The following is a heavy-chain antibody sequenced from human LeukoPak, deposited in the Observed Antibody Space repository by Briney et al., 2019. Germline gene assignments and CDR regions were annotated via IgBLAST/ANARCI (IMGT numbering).Heavy chain of an antibody. V-gene: IGHV4-38-2*02. D-gene: IGHD3-16*01. CDR3: ARVARGSFGY. CDR2: IYHSGST. CDR1: GYSISSGYY. Sequence: PSETLSLTCTVSGYSISSGYYWGWIRQPSGKGLEWIGSIYHSGSTYYNPSLKSRVTISVDTSKNQFSLKLSSVTAADTAVYYCARVARGSFGYWGQGTLVTVSS. J-gene: IGHJ4*02.